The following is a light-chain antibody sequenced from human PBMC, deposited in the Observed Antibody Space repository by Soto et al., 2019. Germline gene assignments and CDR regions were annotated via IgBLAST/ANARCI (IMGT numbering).Light chain of an antibody. Sequence: QSVLAQPPSVSAAPGQKVTISCSGSSSNIGGNSVSWYQQLPGTAPKLLIYDDNKRPSGIPDRLSGSKSGASATLGITGFQTGDEADYYCGSWDSSVSAYVFGTGTKVTVL. CDR1: SSNIGGNS. CDR3: GSWDSSVSAYV. V-gene: IGLV1-51*01. J-gene: IGLJ1*01. CDR2: DDN.